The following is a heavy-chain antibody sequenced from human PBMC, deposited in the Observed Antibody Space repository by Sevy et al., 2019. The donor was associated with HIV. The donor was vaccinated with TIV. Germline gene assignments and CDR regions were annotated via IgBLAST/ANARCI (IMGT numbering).Heavy chain of an antibody. Sequence: GGSLRLSCAASGFTFSSYAMSWVRQAPGKGLEWVSAISGSGGSTYYADSVKGRFTISRINSQNTLYLQMNSLRAEETAVYYCAKDRGVLWFGELLSRYYFDYWGQGTLVTVSS. CDR1: GFTFSSYA. J-gene: IGHJ4*02. V-gene: IGHV3-23*01. CDR2: ISGSGGST. D-gene: IGHD3-10*01. CDR3: AKDRGVLWFGELLSRYYFDY.